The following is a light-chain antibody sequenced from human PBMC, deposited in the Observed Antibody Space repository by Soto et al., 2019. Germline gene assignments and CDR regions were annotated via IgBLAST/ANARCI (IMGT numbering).Light chain of an antibody. CDR2: GAS. CDR3: QHYGNSQWS. CDR1: QSVTNIY. V-gene: IGKV3-20*01. J-gene: IGKJ1*01. Sequence: IMLTQSPGALSLSPGERATRSCRASQSVTNIYLAWYQHKPGQAPRLLIYGASNRATGIPDRFSGSGSGTDFTLTISSLEPEDFAVYYCQHYGNSQWSFGQGTKVEIK.